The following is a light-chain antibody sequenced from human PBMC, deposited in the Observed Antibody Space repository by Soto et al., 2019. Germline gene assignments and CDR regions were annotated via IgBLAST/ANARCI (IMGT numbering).Light chain of an antibody. Sequence: DIQMTQSPSSLSASVGDRVTITCRASQSISTYLNWYQQKPGKAPKLLISASSSLQSGVPSRFSGSGYGTDFTLTIRGLEPEDFAVYFCQQTYITPPWTFGQGTKV. CDR3: QQTYITPPWT. CDR2: ASS. CDR1: QSISTY. J-gene: IGKJ1*01. V-gene: IGKV1-39*01.